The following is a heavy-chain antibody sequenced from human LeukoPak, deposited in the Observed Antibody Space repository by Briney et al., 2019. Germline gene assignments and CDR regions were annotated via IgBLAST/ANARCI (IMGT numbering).Heavy chain of an antibody. D-gene: IGHD6-19*01. CDR3: ARESSGWFDY. Sequence: GGSLRLSCAASGFTFSSYGMSWVRQAPGKGLEWVAVISYDGSNKYYADSVKGRFTISRDNSKNTLYLQMNSLRAEDTAVYYCARESSGWFDYWGQGTLVTVSS. J-gene: IGHJ4*02. V-gene: IGHV3-30*03. CDR2: ISYDGSNK. CDR1: GFTFSSYG.